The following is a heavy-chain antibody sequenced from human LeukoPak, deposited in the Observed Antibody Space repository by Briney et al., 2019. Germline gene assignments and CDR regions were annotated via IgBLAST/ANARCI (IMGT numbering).Heavy chain of an antibody. CDR3: ARHGDTQWLAFDI. Sequence: SETLSLTCTVSGGSISSYYWSWIRQPPGKGLEWIGYIYYSGSTNYNPSLKSRVTISVDTSKNQFSLKLSSVTAADTAVYYCARHGDTQWLAFDIWGQGTMVTVSS. CDR2: IYYSGST. V-gene: IGHV4-59*08. CDR1: GGSISSYY. J-gene: IGHJ3*02. D-gene: IGHD6-19*01.